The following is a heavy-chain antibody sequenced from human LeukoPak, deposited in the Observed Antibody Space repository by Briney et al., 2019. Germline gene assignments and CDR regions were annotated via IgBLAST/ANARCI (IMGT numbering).Heavy chain of an antibody. CDR3: ARGRGGYPD. CDR1: SESFSGYF. D-gene: IGHD5-12*01. J-gene: IGHJ3*01. Sequence: SETLSLTCAVHSESFSGYFWSWIRQPPGKGLEWIGEINYSGSTNYNPSLKSRVTISVDTSKNQFSLKLSSVTAADTAVYYYARGRGGYPDWGQGTMVTVSS. V-gene: IGHV4-34*01. CDR2: INYSGST.